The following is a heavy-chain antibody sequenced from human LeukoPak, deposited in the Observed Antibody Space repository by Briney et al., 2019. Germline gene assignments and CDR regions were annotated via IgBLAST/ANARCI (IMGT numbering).Heavy chain of an antibody. CDR1: GGSFSGYY. CDR3: ARYPITMVRGVIWGHAFDI. V-gene: IGHV4-30-2*01. D-gene: IGHD3-10*01. J-gene: IGHJ3*02. Sequence: SETLSLTCAVYGGSFSGYYWSWIRQPPGKGLEWIGYIYHSGSTYYNPSLKSRVTISVDRSKNQFSLKLSSVTAADTAVYYCARYPITMVRGVIWGHAFDIWGQGTMVTVSS. CDR2: IYHSGST.